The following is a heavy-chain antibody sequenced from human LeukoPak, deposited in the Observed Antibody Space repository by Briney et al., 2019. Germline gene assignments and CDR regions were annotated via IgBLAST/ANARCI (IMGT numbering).Heavy chain of an antibody. CDR3: ARVLYDYYFDY. CDR2: IYPGDSDT. J-gene: IGHJ4*02. CDR1: GYGFTSYW. Sequence: GESLKISCKGSGYGFTSYWIGWVRQMPGKGLEWMGIIYPGDSDTRYSPSFQGQVTISADKSISTAYLQWSSLRASDTAMYYCARVLYDYYFDYWGQGTLVTVSS. D-gene: IGHD3-10*01. V-gene: IGHV5-51*01.